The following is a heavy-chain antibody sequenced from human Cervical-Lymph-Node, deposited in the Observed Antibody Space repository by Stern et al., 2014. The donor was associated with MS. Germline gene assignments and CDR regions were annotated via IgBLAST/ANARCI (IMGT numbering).Heavy chain of an antibody. CDR1: GYLFDDYW. D-gene: IGHD5-12*01. V-gene: IGHV5-51*03. J-gene: IGHJ4*02. CDR2: IFPRDSNT. Sequence: EMQLVESGAEVKKPGESLKISCEASGYLFDDYWIGWVRQMSGRGLELVAIIFPRDSNTRYSPSVQGQVTISADKSISTAYLQWSSLKASDTAMYYCARSPATPSGYDRFDYWGQGALVTVSS. CDR3: ARSPATPSGYDRFDY.